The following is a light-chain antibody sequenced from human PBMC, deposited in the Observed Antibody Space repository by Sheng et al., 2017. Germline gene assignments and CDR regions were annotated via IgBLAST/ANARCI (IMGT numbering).Light chain of an antibody. Sequence: DIVMTQSPDSLAVSLGERATINCKSSQSVFYTSNNENYLAWYQHKLGQSPRLLIYWASTRESGVPDRFSGSGSGTDFTLTISSLQAEDVAVYYCQQYYTTPFSFGQGTKLEIK. CDR1: QSVFYTSNNENY. V-gene: IGKV4-1*01. CDR2: WAS. J-gene: IGKJ2*03. CDR3: QQYYTTPFS.